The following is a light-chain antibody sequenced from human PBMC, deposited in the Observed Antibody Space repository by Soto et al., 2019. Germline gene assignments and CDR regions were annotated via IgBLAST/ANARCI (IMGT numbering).Light chain of an antibody. CDR1: SSNIGNNY. Sequence: QAVLTQPPSVSAAPGQKVTISCSGSSSNIGNNYVSWYQHLPGTAPQLLIYDNDKRPSGIPDQFSGSKSGTSATLGITGLQTGDEADYYCGTWDSSLSAGVFGGGTKLTVL. J-gene: IGLJ3*02. V-gene: IGLV1-51*01. CDR3: GTWDSSLSAGV. CDR2: DND.